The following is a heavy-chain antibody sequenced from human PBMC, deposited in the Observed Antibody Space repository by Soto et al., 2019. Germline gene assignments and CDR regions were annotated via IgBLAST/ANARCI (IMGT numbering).Heavy chain of an antibody. CDR1: GDTFSFYT. J-gene: IGHJ4*02. V-gene: IGHV1-69*02. Sequence: SVQVSCKASGDTFSFYTINWVRQAPGLGLEWMGRVNPIVSMSNYAQKFQGRVTITADKSTNTAYMQLSSLRSEDTAIYYCAASYGSGYRAFDYWGQGALVTVSS. CDR3: AASYGSGYRAFDY. CDR2: VNPIVSMS. D-gene: IGHD3-10*01.